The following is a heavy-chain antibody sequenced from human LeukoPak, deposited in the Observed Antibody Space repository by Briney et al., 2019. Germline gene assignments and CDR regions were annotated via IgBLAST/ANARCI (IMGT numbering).Heavy chain of an antibody. D-gene: IGHD3-22*01. Sequence: GGSLRLSCAASGFTFSSYGMHWVRQAPGKGLEWVAVIWYDGSNKCYADSVKGRFTISRDNSKNTLYLQMNSLRAEDTAVYYCAKGIYYDSSSYFDYWGQGTLVTVSS. J-gene: IGHJ4*02. CDR1: GFTFSSYG. V-gene: IGHV3-33*06. CDR2: IWYDGSNK. CDR3: AKGIYYDSSSYFDY.